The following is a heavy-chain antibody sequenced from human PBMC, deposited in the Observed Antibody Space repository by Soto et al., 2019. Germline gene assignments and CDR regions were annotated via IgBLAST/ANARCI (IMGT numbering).Heavy chain of an antibody. Sequence: QVQLQESGPGLVKPSETLSLTCNVSGDSMSKYYWSWVRQPAGKGLEWIGRIWTSGGTNYNPSLKRRGTLPTDTSNKHSSLDLKSVTGADTAVYYCARTVGAAYYFDFWGQGVLVTVSS. CDR1: GDSMSKYY. CDR2: IWTSGGT. CDR3: ARTVGAAYYFDF. J-gene: IGHJ4*02. V-gene: IGHV4-4*07. D-gene: IGHD3-16*01.